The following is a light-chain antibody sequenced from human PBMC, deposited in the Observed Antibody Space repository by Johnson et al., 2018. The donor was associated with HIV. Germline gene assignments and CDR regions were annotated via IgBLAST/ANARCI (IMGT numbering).Light chain of an antibody. CDR3: GTWDSSLSAYV. V-gene: IGLV1-51*01. CDR2: DNN. CDR1: SSNIGNNY. Sequence: VLTQPPSVSAAPGQKVTISCSGSSSNIGNNYVSWYQQLPGTAPKLLIYDNNKRPSGIPDRSSGSKSGTSATLCITGLQAGDEADYYCGTWDSSLSAYVFGTGTKVTVL. J-gene: IGLJ1*01.